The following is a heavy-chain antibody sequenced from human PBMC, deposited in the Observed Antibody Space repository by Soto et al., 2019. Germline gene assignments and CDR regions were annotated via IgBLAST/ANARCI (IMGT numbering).Heavy chain of an antibody. Sequence: QVQLQQWGAGLLKPSETLSLTCAVYGGSFSGYYWSWIRQPPGKGLEWIGEINHSGSTNYNPSLKSRVTISVDTSQNQVSLKVGSVAGADPGGYFCGGGGGDGSGSSFYYYYYGMDVWGQGTTVTVSS. CDR3: GGGGGDGSGSSFYYYYYGMDV. J-gene: IGHJ6*02. D-gene: IGHD3-10*01. CDR2: INHSGST. CDR1: GGSFSGYY. V-gene: IGHV4-34*01.